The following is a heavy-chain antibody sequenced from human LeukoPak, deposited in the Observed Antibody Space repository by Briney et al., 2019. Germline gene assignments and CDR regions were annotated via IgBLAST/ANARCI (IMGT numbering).Heavy chain of an antibody. J-gene: IGHJ6*02. CDR2: INHSGST. CDR3: ARAREYCSSTSCRMDV. V-gene: IGHV4-34*01. CDR1: GGSFSGYY. Sequence: PSETLSLTCAVYGGSFSGYYWSWIRQPPGKGLEWMGEINHSGSTNYNPSLKSRVTISVDTSKNQLSLKLSSVTAADTAVYYCARAREYCSSTSCRMDVWGQGTTVTVSS. D-gene: IGHD2-2*01.